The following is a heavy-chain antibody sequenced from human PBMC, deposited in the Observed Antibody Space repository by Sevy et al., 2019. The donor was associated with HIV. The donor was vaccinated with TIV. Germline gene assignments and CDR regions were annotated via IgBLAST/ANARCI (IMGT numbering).Heavy chain of an antibody. CDR3: SRSDDYRDYVPFDY. V-gene: IGHV1-18*04. J-gene: IGHJ4*02. D-gene: IGHD4-17*01. CDR1: GYTFTSYG. Sequence: GSVKVSCKASGYTFTSYGISWVRQAPGQGLEWRGWISAYNRNTNYAQKLQGRVTMSTDTSTSTAYMDLRSLRYDDTAVYYCSRSDDYRDYVPFDYWGQGTLVPVSS. CDR2: ISAYNRNT.